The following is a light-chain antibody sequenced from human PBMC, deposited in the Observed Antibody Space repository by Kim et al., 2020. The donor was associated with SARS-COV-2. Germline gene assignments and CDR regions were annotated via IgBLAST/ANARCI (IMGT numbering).Light chain of an antibody. J-gene: IGKJ2*03. CDR1: QSISSW. CDR2: KAS. Sequence: SASVGDRVTITSRASQSISSWLAWYQQKPGKAPKLLIDKASSLESGVPSRFSGSGSGTEFTLTISSLQPDDFATYYCQQYNSYSYSFGQGTKLEI. V-gene: IGKV1-5*03. CDR3: QQYNSYSYS.